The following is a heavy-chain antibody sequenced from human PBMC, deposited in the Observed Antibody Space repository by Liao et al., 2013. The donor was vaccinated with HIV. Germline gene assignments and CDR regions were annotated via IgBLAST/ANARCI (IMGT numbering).Heavy chain of an antibody. CDR2: INHSGSA. V-gene: IGHV4-34*01. D-gene: IGHD2-8*01. J-gene: IGHJ5*02. CDR3: ARGLSS. Sequence: QVQLQQWGAGLLRSSDTLSLTCTVYGGSFSGYDWSWIRQPPGKGLEWIGEINHSGSASYNPSLESRITISMDTSNNQFSLKLTSVTAADTAVYYCARGLSSWGRGTLGHRLL. CDR1: GGSFSGYD.